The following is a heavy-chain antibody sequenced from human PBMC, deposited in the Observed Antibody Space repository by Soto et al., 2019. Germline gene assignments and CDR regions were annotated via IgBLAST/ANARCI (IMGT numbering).Heavy chain of an antibody. CDR1: GFTFSSYG. Sequence: GGSLRLSCAASGFTFSSYGMHWVRQAPGKGLEWVAVISYDGSNKYYADSVKGRFTISRDNSKNTLYLQMNSLRAEDTAVYYCAKDNDCSSTSCYVGWFDPWGQGTLVTVSS. J-gene: IGHJ5*02. V-gene: IGHV3-30*18. CDR3: AKDNDCSSTSCYVGWFDP. CDR2: ISYDGSNK. D-gene: IGHD2-2*01.